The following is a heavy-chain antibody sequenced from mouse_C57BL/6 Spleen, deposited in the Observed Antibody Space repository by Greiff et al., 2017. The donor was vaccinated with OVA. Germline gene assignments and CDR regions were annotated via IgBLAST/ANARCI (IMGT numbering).Heavy chain of an antibody. CDR1: GYTFTSYW. CDR3: ASGGYYDGSSYRSCLDY. D-gene: IGHD1-1*01. CDR2: IDPSVSYT. J-gene: IGHJ2*01. V-gene: IGHV1-69*01. Sequence: QVQLQQPGAELVMPGASVKLSCKASGYTFTSYWMHWLKQRPGQGLEWIGEIDPSVSYTNYNQKFKGKSTLTVDKSSSTASMQLSSLTSEDTAVYYCASGGYYDGSSYRSCLDYWGQGTTLTVSS.